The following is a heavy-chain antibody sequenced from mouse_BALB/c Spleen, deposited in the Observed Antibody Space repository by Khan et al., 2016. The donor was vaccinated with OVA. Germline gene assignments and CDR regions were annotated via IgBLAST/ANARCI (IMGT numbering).Heavy chain of an antibody. CDR1: DYSITSGFY. V-gene: IGHV3-6*02. CDR2: INYDGSS. Sequence: EVQRVESGPGLVKPSQSLSLTCSVTDYSITSGFYWNWIRQFPGNKLEWMGDINYDGSSNYNPSLKNRISISRDTSKNQFFLKLSSVTTEDTATYVCARGYDGYYFAYWGQGTLVTVSA. CDR3: ARGYDGYYFAY. D-gene: IGHD2-3*01. J-gene: IGHJ3*01.